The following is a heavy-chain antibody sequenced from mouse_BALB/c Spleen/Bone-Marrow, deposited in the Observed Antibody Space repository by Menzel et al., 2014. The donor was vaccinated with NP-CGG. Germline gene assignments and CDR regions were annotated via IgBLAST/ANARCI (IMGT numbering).Heavy chain of an antibody. J-gene: IGHJ2*01. CDR2: INPRTGYT. Sequence: VMLVESGAELAKPGASVKMSCKASGYTFTSYWMHWVKQRPGQGLEWIGYINPRTGYTEYNQKFKDKATLTAGKSSSTAYMQLSSLTSEDSAVYYCARAPLLRLRNYFDYWGQGTTLTVSS. CDR3: ARAPLLRLRNYFDY. D-gene: IGHD1-2*01. V-gene: IGHV1-7*01. CDR1: GYTFTSYW.